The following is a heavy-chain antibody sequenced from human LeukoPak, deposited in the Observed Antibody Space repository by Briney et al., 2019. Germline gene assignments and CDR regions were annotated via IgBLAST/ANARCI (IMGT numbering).Heavy chain of an antibody. Sequence: GRSLRLSCAASGFTFSSYAMHWVRQAPGTGLEWVAVISYDGSNKYYADSVKGRFTISRDNSKNTLYLQMNSLRAEDTAVYYCARVAYDSSGSVDYWGQGTLVTVSS. CDR1: GFTFSSYA. J-gene: IGHJ4*02. D-gene: IGHD3-22*01. CDR2: ISYDGSNK. V-gene: IGHV3-30-3*01. CDR3: ARVAYDSSGSVDY.